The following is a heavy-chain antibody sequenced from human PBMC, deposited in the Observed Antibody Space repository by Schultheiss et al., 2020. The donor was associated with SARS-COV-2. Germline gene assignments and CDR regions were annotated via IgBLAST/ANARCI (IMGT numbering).Heavy chain of an antibody. J-gene: IGHJ4*02. V-gene: IGHV4-59*01. CDR3: ASGYCSSTSCYHFDY. Sequence: SETLSLTCTVSGGSISSYYWSWIRQPPGKGLEWIGYIYYSGSTNYNPSLKSRVTISVDTSKNQFSLKLSSVTAADTAVYYCASGYCSSTSCYHFDYWGQGTLVTVSS. D-gene: IGHD2-2*01. CDR2: IYYSGST. CDR1: GGSISSYY.